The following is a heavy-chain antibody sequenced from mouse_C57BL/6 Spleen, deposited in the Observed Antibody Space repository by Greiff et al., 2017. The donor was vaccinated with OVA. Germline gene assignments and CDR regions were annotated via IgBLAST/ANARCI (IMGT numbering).Heavy chain of an antibody. CDR2: IRLKSDNYAT. CDR3: TAGSTNWDGDAMDY. D-gene: IGHD4-1*02. J-gene: IGHJ4*01. V-gene: IGHV6-3*01. Sequence: EVKLVESGGGLVQPGGSMKLSCVASGFTFSNYWMNWVRQSPEKGLEWVAQIRLKSDNYATHYAESVKGRFTISRDDSKSSVYLQMNNLRAEDTGIYYCTAGSTNWDGDAMDYWGQGTSVTVSS. CDR1: GFTFSNYW.